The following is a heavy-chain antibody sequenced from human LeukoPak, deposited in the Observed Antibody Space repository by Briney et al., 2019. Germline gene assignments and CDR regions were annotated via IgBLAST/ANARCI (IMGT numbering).Heavy chain of an antibody. J-gene: IGHJ4*02. CDR3: TRGRSRTAIDY. CDR2: INPNTGGT. D-gene: IGHD1-1*01. V-gene: IGHV1-2*02. CDR1: GFSVTDFF. Sequence: ASVKVSCKASGFSVTDFFIHWVRQAPGQGLEWMGWINPNTGGTNYAQKFQGRVTMTRDTSINTAYMDLSRLRSDDTAVYFCTRGRSRTAIDYWGQGTLVTVSS.